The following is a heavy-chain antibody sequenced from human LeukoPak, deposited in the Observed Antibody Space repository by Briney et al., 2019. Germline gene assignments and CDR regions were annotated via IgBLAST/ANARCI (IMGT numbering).Heavy chain of an antibody. CDR1: GFTFSNYW. CDR3: ARVRQQLVRLLGRDTTYYYYYYMDV. D-gene: IGHD6-13*01. CDR2: IKQDGSEK. V-gene: IGHV3-7*01. Sequence: GGSLRLSCAASGFTFSNYWMNWVRQAPGKGLEWVANIKQDGSEKYYVDSVKGRFTISRDNAKNSLYLQMNSLRAEDTAVYYCARVRQQLVRLLGRDTTYYYYYYMDVWGKGTTVTVSS. J-gene: IGHJ6*03.